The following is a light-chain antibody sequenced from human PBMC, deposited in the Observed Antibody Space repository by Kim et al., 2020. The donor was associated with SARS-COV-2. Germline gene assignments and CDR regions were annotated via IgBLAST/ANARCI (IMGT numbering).Light chain of an antibody. J-gene: IGLJ3*02. V-gene: IGLV1-44*01. CDR2: SNN. CDR3: AAWDDSLNGPV. Sequence: GQRAPISCAGSSSNIGSNTVNWYQQLPGTAPKLLIYSNNQRPSGVPARFSGSKSGTSASLAISGLQSEDEADDYCAAWDDSLNGPVFGGGTQLTV. CDR1: SSNIGSNT.